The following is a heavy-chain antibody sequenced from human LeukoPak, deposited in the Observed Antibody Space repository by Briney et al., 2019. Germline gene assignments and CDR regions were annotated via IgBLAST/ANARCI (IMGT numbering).Heavy chain of an antibody. CDR1: GFTFSTYS. J-gene: IGHJ4*02. CDR2: ISSGSTTI. CDR3: ARGRDTSGHYYGY. D-gene: IGHD3-22*01. Sequence: PGGSLRLSCADSGFTFSTYSMNWVRQAPGKGLEWVSYISSGSTTIYHADSVKGRFTISRDNAKNSLYLQMNSLRAEDTAVYYCARGRDTSGHYYGYWGQGTLVTVSS. V-gene: IGHV3-48*01.